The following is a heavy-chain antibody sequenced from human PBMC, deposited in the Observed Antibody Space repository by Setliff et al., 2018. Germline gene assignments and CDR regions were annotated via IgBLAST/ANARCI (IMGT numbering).Heavy chain of an antibody. D-gene: IGHD1-26*01. J-gene: IGHJ4*02. CDR3: ARDQSRGGSYSLYYFDY. CDR1: GGTFSHYA. V-gene: IGHV1-3*01. Sequence: ASVKVSCKASGGTFSHYAINWVRQAPGQRLEWMGWINAGNGNTKYSQKFQGRVTITRDTSASTAYMELSSLRSEDTAVYYCARDQSRGGSYSLYYFDYWGQGTLVTVSS. CDR2: INAGNGNT.